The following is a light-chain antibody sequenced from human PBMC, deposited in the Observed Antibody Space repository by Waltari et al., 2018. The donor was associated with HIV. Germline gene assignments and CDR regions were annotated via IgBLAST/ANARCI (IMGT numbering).Light chain of an antibody. V-gene: IGLV3-9*01. CDR2: NDR. J-gene: IGLJ3*02. CDR3: QVWHYSVV. CDR1: TIGTKD. Sequence: SYELTQPFSVSVALGQTVRITCGGSTIGTKDVHWYQQRPGQAPLLVIFNDRNRPSGIPERFSDSKSRNTATLTISGAQAGDEADYYCQVWHYSVVFGGGTKLTVL.